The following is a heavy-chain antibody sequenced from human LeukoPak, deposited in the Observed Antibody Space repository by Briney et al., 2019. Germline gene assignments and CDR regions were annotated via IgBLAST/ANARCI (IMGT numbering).Heavy chain of an antibody. V-gene: IGHV4-61*02. CDR3: ARGRYYYDSIRGLLNYYYYMDV. CDR2: IYTSGST. Sequence: SETLSLTCTVSGGSISSGSYYWSWIRQPAGKGLEWIGRIYTSGSTNYNPSLKSRVTISGDTSKNQFSLKLSSVTAADTAVYYCARGRYYYDSIRGLLNYYYYMDVWGKGTTVTVSS. J-gene: IGHJ6*03. D-gene: IGHD3-22*01. CDR1: GGSISSGSYY.